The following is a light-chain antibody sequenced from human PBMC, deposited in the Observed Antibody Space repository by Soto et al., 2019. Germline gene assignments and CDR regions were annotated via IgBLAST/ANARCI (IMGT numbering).Light chain of an antibody. CDR3: SSYAGSRNFV. Sequence: QSALTQPPSASGSPGQSVTISCTGTSSDVGGYNYVSWYQQHPGKAPKLMIYEVTKRPSGVPDRFSGSKSGNTASLTVSGLQAEDEADSYCSSYAGSRNFVFGTGTKVTV. J-gene: IGLJ1*01. CDR2: EVT. V-gene: IGLV2-8*01. CDR1: SSDVGGYNY.